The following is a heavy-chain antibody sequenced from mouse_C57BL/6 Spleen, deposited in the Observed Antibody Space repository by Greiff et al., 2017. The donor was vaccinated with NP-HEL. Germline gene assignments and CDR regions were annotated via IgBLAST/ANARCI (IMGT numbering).Heavy chain of an antibody. J-gene: IGHJ3*01. CDR2: IYPSDSET. Sequence: VQLQQPGAELVRPGSSVKLSCKASGYTFTSYWMDWVKQRPGQGLEWIGNIYPSDSETHYNQKFKDKATLTVDKSSSTAYMQLSSLTSEDSAVYYCARGAYDGYYDWFAYWGQGTLVTVSA. CDR3: ARGAYDGYYDWFAY. D-gene: IGHD2-3*01. CDR1: GYTFTSYW. V-gene: IGHV1-61*01.